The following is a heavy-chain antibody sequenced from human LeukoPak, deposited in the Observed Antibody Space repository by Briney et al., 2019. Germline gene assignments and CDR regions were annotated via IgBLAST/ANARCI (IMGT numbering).Heavy chain of an antibody. J-gene: IGHJ3*02. Sequence: GGSLRLSCAASGFTFSSYEMNWVRQAPGKGLEWVSYISSSGSTIYYADSVKGRFPISRDNAKNSLYLQMNSLRAEDAAVYYCARPAYCGGDCFPYGAFDIWGQGTMVTVSS. CDR3: ARPAYCGGDCFPYGAFDI. CDR2: ISSSGSTI. D-gene: IGHD2-21*02. CDR1: GFTFSSYE. V-gene: IGHV3-48*03.